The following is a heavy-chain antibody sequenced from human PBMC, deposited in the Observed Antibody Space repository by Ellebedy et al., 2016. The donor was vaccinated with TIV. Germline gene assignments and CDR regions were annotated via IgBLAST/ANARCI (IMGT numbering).Heavy chain of an antibody. CDR1: GFTFSSYS. CDR2: ISSSSSYI. V-gene: IGHV3-21*01. J-gene: IGHJ3*02. CDR3: ARDHKQWLVPTEDAFDI. Sequence: GGSLRLXCAASGFTFSSYSMNWVRQAPGKGLEWVSSISSSSSYIYYADSVKGRFTISRDNAKNSLYLQMNSLRAEDTAVYYCARDHKQWLVPTEDAFDIWGQGTMVTVSS. D-gene: IGHD6-19*01.